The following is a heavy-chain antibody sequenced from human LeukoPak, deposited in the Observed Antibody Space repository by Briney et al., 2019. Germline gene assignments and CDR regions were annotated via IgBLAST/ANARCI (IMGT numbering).Heavy chain of an antibody. CDR1: GFTFSSCN. CDR2: ITSSSNVI. CDR3: AKDRSSSSWFDGYDF. J-gene: IGHJ3*01. D-gene: IGHD6-13*01. V-gene: IGHV3-48*01. Sequence: GGSLRLSCAASGFTFSSCNMNWVRQAPGKGLEWVSYITSSSNVIYYADTVKGRFTISRDNSKNTLFLQMNSLRAEDTAVYYCAKDRSSSSWFDGYDFWGQGTMVTVSS.